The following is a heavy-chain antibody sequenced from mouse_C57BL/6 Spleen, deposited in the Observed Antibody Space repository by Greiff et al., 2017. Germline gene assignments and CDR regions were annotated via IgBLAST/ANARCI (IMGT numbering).Heavy chain of an antibody. J-gene: IGHJ2*01. CDR2: ISYSGST. Sequence: VQLQQSGPGMVKPSQSLSLTCTVTGYSITSGYDWHWIRHFPGNKLEWMGYISYSGSTNYNPSLKSRISITHDTSKNHFFLKLNSVTTDDTATYYCARGLDYFDYWGQGTTLTVSS. V-gene: IGHV3-1*01. D-gene: IGHD3-3*01. CDR3: ARGLDYFDY. CDR1: GYSITSGYD.